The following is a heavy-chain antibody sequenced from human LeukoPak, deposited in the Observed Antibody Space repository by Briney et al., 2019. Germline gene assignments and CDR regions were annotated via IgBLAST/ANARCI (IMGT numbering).Heavy chain of an antibody. CDR1: GFTVSSNY. CDR3: ATWTILAGYYHDGFDI. D-gene: IGHD3-9*01. V-gene: IGHV3-53*01. J-gene: IGHJ3*02. CDR2: IYSDGST. Sequence: GGSLRLSCAASGFTVSSNYMSWVRQAPGKGLEWVSVIYSDGSTYYADSVKGRFTISRDSSKNTLYPQMNSLRAEDTAVYYCATWTILAGYYHDGFDIWGQGTMVTVSS.